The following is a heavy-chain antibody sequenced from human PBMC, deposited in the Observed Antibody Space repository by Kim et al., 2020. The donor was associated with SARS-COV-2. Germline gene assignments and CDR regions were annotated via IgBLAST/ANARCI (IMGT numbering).Heavy chain of an antibody. CDR3: AREGWLVAAVDAFDI. V-gene: IGHV3-21*01. CDR1: GFTFSSYT. Sequence: GGSLRLSCAASGFTFSSYTMTWVRQAPGKGLEWVSSISSSSSYIYYADSVKGRFTISRDNAKNSLYLQMSSLRAEDTAVYYCAREGWLVAAVDAFDIWGQGTMVTVSS. CDR2: ISSSSSYI. D-gene: IGHD5-12*01. J-gene: IGHJ3*02.